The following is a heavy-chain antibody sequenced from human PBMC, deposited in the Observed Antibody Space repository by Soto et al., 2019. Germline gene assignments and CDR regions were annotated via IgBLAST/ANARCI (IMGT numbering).Heavy chain of an antibody. CDR3: ARDSLTGNYFDP. J-gene: IGHJ5*02. Sequence: QMRLQESGSGLVKPSQTLSLTCAVSGGSISSGGYAWNWIRQPPGKGLEWIGYLYHSGYTSYNPSLKNRVTISVDKSKNQFSLTLSFVTAADTVVYYCARDSLTGNYFDPWGQGTLVTVSS. CDR2: LYHSGYT. D-gene: IGHD1-7*01. CDR1: GGSISSGGYA. V-gene: IGHV4-30-2*01.